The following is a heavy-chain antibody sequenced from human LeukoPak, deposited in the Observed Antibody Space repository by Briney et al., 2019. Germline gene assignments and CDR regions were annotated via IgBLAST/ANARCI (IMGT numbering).Heavy chain of an antibody. CDR3: TTDSLGIAVAGLDY. CDR2: IRNKAYGGTT. D-gene: IGHD6-19*01. V-gene: IGHV3-49*04. J-gene: IGHJ4*02. CDR1: GFTFGDFA. Sequence: GRSLRLSCTASGFTFGDFAMSWVRRAPGRGVEWVGFIRNKAYGGTTEYAASVKGRFTISRDDSKSIAYLQMNSLKTEDTAVYYCTTDSLGIAVAGLDYWGQGILVTVSS.